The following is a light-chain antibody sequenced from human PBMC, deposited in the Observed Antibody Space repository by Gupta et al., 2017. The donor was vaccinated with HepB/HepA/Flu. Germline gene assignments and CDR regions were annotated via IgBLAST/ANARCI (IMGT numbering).Light chain of an antibody. CDR1: QTVLYSNNKDF. CDR3: QQDDDTPFT. Sequence: DIGMIQSPDSLAVSLVERATINCQSSQTVLYSNNKDFLAWYQQKPGHPPKLLISWASTREYGVPDSFSGRGSGTDFTLTISSLHAEDVAVYYCQQDDDTPFTFGQGTRVEIK. J-gene: IGKJ5*01. V-gene: IGKV4-1*01. CDR2: WAS.